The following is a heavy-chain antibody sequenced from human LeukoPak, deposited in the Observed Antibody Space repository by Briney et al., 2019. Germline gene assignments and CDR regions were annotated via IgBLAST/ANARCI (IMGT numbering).Heavy chain of an antibody. D-gene: IGHD6-19*01. V-gene: IGHV3-23*01. CDR1: GFTFSSYA. Sequence: PGGSLRLSCAASGFTFSSYAMSWVRQAPGKGLEWVSGISGSGDNTYYADSVKGRFTISRDNSKNTLYLQMNSLRAEDTAVYYCAKDYSSGWPFDYWGQGTLVTVSS. CDR2: ISGSGDNT. CDR3: AKDYSSGWPFDY. J-gene: IGHJ4*02.